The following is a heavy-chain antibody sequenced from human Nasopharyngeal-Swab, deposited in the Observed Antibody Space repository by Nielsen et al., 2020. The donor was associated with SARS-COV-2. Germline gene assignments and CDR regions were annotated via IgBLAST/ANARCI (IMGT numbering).Heavy chain of an antibody. CDR3: ARLGPAVAGSFDY. Sequence: ASVKVSCKASGYTFTSYAMHWVRQAPGQGLEWMGWISTYTGNTNYAQKLQGRVTMTTDTSTSTAYMELRSLKSDDTAVYSCARLGPAVAGSFDYWGQGTLVTVSS. CDR1: GYTFTSYA. D-gene: IGHD6-19*01. J-gene: IGHJ4*02. V-gene: IGHV1-18*01. CDR2: ISTYTGNT.